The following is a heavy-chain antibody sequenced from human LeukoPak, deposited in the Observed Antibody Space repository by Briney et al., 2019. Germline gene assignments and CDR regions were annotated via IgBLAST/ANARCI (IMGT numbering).Heavy chain of an antibody. CDR1: GFTFSSYE. D-gene: IGHD3-22*01. J-gene: IGHJ4*02. Sequence: PGGSLRLSCAASGFTFSSYEMNWVRQAPGKGLEWVSYISSSGSTRYYADSVKGRFTISRDNAKSSLYLQMNSLRAEDTGVYYCARAFSSYFEDFWGQGTLVTVSS. V-gene: IGHV3-48*03. CDR3: ARAFSSYFEDF. CDR2: ISSSGSTR.